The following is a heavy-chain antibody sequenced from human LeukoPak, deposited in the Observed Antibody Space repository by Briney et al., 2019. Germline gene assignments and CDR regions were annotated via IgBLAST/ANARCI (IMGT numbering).Heavy chain of an antibody. V-gene: IGHV3-33*01. D-gene: IGHD3-10*01. CDR3: AREKPYYYGSGSSYYFAY. Sequence: PGGSLRLSCAASGFTFSSYGEHWVRQAPGKGLEWVAVIWYDGSNKYYADSVKGRFTISRDNSKNTLYLQMNSLRAEDTAVYYCAREKPYYYGSGSSYYFAYWGQGTLVTVSS. J-gene: IGHJ4*02. CDR1: GFTFSSYG. CDR2: IWYDGSNK.